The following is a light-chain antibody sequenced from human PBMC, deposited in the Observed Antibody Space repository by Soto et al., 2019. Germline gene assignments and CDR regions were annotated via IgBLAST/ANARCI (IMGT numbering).Light chain of an antibody. CDR1: SSDVGGYDF. CDR3: ISYTDRQSYL. V-gene: IGLV2-8*01. CDR2: EVS. J-gene: IGLJ1*01. Sequence: QSALTQPPSASGSPGQSVTISCTGTSSDVGGYDFVSWYQHHPGKAPKLMIYEVSKRPSGVSDRFSGSKSGITASLTISGLQTEDEADYYCISYTDRQSYLFGTGTKVTVL.